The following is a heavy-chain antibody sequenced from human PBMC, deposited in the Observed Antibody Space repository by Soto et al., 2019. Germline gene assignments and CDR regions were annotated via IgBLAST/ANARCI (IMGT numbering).Heavy chain of an antibody. CDR2: LNSDGSST. CDR1: GVTFNNYW. J-gene: IGHJ6*03. V-gene: IGHV3-74*01. CDR3: ARGTISYYFMDV. D-gene: IGHD2-8*01. Sequence: EVQLVESGGGLVQPGGSLSLSCAASGVTFNNYWMHWVRQARGEGLVWVSRLNSDGSSTNDADSVKGRFTISRDNAKNTLYLPMNSLRADDTAVDYCARGTISYYFMDVLVKGNTVPVSS.